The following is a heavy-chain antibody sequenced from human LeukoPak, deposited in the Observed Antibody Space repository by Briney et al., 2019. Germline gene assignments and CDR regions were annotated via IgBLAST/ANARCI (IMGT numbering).Heavy chain of an antibody. D-gene: IGHD3-22*01. V-gene: IGHV1-24*01. CDR1: GYTLTELS. CDR3: ATDLFDSSGYCCVP. CDR2: FDPEDGET. Sequence: ASVKVSCKVSGYTLTELSMHWVRQAPGKGLEWMGGFDPEDGETIYAQKFQGRVTMTEDTSTDTAYMELSSLRSEDTAVYYCATDLFDSSGYCCVPWGQGTLVTVSS. J-gene: IGHJ5*02.